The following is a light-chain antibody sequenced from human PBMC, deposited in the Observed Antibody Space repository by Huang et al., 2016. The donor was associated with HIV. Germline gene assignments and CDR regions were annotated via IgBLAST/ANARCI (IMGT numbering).Light chain of an antibody. CDR2: DAS. J-gene: IGKJ3*01. V-gene: IGKV1-9*01. Sequence: QLTQSPSSLSASIGDRVTLACRASHDINTYLAWYQQKPGRAPKLLIYDASTLQTWVPSRFRGVGSGTAFSLTITSLQPDDFAVYYCQQLSAYPLSFGPGTTVD. CDR3: QQLSAYPLS. CDR1: HDINTY.